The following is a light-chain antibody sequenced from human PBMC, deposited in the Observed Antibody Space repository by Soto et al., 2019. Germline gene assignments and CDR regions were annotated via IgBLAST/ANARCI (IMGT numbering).Light chain of an antibody. CDR1: QTVGSY. CDR2: GAS. V-gene: IGKV3-15*01. Sequence: EIVLTQSPATLSVSPGERATLSCRASQTVGSYLAWYQQKPGQAPRLLIYGASTRATGIPARFSGSGSGTDFTLTISSLQSEDFAVYYCQQYDNWPPWTFGQGTKVEIK. CDR3: QQYDNWPPWT. J-gene: IGKJ1*01.